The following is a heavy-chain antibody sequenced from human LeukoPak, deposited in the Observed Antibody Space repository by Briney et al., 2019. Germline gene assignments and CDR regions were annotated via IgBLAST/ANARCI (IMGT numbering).Heavy chain of an antibody. J-gene: IGHJ4*02. CDR1: GYTFTNSD. CDR2: MNPDSGNT. Sequence: ASVKVSCKASGYTFTNSDINWVRQATGQGLEWMGWMNPDSGNTAYAQKFQGRVSMTRDTSISTAYMELNRLTSDDTAVYYCGRGQWQELHDYWGQGTLVTVSS. CDR3: GRGQWQELHDY. D-gene: IGHD6-19*01. V-gene: IGHV1-8*01.